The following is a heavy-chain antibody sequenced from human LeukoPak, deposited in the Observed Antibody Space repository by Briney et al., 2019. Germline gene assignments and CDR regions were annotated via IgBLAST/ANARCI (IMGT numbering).Heavy chain of an antibody. J-gene: IGHJ4*02. CDR1: GGTFSSYA. V-gene: IGHV1-18*01. CDR3: ARTIAVAGTVID. Sequence: GASVKVSCKASGGTFSSYAISWVRQAPGQGLEWMGWISAYNGNTNYAQKLQGRVTMTTDTSTGTAYMELRSLRSDDTAVYYCARTIAVAGTVIDWGQGTLVTVSS. CDR2: ISAYNGNT. D-gene: IGHD6-19*01.